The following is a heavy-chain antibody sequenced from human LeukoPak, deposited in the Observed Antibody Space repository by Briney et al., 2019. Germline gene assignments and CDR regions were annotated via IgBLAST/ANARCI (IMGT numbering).Heavy chain of an antibody. Sequence: GGSLRLSCAASRFTFSNYWMSWVRQVPGKGLEWVAVIWYDGSNKYYADSVKGRFTISRDNSNNTLYLQMNSLRAEDTAVYYCARASTRVVTVSITVAGTVDCWGQGTLVTVSS. CDR2: IWYDGSNK. CDR1: RFTFSNYW. J-gene: IGHJ4*02. V-gene: IGHV3-33*08. D-gene: IGHD6-19*01. CDR3: ARASTRVVTVSITVAGTVDC.